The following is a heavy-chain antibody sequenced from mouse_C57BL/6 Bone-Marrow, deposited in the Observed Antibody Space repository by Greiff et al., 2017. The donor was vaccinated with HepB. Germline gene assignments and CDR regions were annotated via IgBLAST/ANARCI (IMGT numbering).Heavy chain of an antibody. CDR1: GYTFTDYY. CDR2: SFPGSGST. Sequence: VQVVESGPELVKPGASVKISCKASGYTFTDYYINWVKQRPGQGLEWIGWSFPGSGSTYYNEKFKGKATLTVDKSSSTAYMLLSSLTSEDSAVYFCARWGTVGVFDYWGQGTTLTVSS. D-gene: IGHD1-1*01. J-gene: IGHJ2*01. CDR3: ARWGTVGVFDY. V-gene: IGHV1-75*01.